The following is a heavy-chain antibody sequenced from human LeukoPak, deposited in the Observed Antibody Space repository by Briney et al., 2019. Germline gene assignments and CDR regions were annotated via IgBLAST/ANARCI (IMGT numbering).Heavy chain of an antibody. D-gene: IGHD2-21*02. Sequence: ASVKVSCKASGYTFTGYYMHWVRQAPGQGLEWMGWINPNSGGTNYAQKFQGRVTMTRDTSVSTAYMELSRLRSDDTAVYYCARGTRGAYCGGDCYSNDYWGQGTLVTVSS. J-gene: IGHJ4*02. CDR1: GYTFTGYY. V-gene: IGHV1-2*02. CDR2: INPNSGGT. CDR3: ARGTRGAYCGGDCYSNDY.